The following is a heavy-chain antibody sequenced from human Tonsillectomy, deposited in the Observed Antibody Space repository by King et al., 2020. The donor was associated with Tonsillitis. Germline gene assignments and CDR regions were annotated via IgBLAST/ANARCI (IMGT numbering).Heavy chain of an antibody. J-gene: IGHJ6*02. CDR1: GYTFTSYY. CDR2: INPSGGST. D-gene: IGHD3-10*01. CDR3: ARDLRISMVRGVAYYYYGMDV. Sequence: QLVQSGAEVKKPGASVKVSCKASGYTFTSYYMHWVRQAPGQGLEWMGLINPSGGSTNYAQKFQGRVTMTRDTSTSTVYMELTSLRSEDTAVYYCARDLRISMVRGVAYYYYGMDVWGQGTTVTVSS. V-gene: IGHV1-46*01.